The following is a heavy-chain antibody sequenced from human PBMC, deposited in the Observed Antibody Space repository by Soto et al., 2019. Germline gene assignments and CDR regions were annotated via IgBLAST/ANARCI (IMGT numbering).Heavy chain of an antibody. CDR3: AGPSDYGDYRSFDY. Sequence: QVQLVQSGAEVKKPGASVKVSCKASGYTFTSYYMHWVRQAPGQGLEWMGIINPSGGSTSYAQKFQGKVTMTRDTAASTVYVELSSLRSEDTAVYYCAGPSDYGDYRSFDYWGQGTLVTVSS. CDR2: INPSGGST. CDR1: GYTFTSYY. J-gene: IGHJ4*02. V-gene: IGHV1-46*01. D-gene: IGHD4-17*01.